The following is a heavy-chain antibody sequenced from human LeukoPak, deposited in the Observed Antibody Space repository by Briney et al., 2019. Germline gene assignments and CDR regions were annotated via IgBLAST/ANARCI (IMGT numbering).Heavy chain of an antibody. D-gene: IGHD3-22*01. CDR2: IYISGST. V-gene: IGHV4-61*02. CDR1: GGSISIGSFY. J-gene: IGHJ3*02. Sequence: PSETLSLTCTVSGGSISIGSFYWSWIRQPAGKGLEWIGRIYISGSTDYNPSLRSRVTISLDTSKNQFSLKLSSVTAADTAVYFCAREPVFSGSYYRTFDAFDIWGQGTMVTVSS. CDR3: AREPVFSGSYYRTFDAFDI.